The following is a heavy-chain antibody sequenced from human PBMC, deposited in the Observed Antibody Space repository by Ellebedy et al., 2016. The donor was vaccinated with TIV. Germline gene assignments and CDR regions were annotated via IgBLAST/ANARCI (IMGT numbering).Heavy chain of an antibody. CDR3: ARIMYFEYDSWSDY. V-gene: IGHV1-2*06. D-gene: IGHD3-3*01. CDR1: GYVFNEYY. J-gene: IGHJ4*02. CDR2: INPNSGDA. Sequence: ASVKVSCXTSGYVFNEYYIHWVRQAPGQGLEWLGRINPNSGDANYAPKFQGSVTLTRDTSIRAYFMELNRLRSDDTAVYYCARIMYFEYDSWSDYWGQGTLVTVSS.